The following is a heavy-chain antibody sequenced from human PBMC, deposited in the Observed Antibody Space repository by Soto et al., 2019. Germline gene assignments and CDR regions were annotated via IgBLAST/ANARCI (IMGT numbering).Heavy chain of an antibody. Sequence: QVQLVESGGGVVQVGRSLRLSCAASGFTFSDYGMHWVRQPPGKGLEWVAAIWFDGSTTYYRESVKGRFSISRDNSKNTLNLQMNSLRVDDTDVYYCAKDVDFSTGNPSRTFDSWGQGTLVAVSS. CDR1: GFTFSDYG. V-gene: IGHV3-33*06. J-gene: IGHJ4*02. D-gene: IGHD3-3*01. CDR3: AKDVDFSTGNPSRTFDS. CDR2: IWFDGSTT.